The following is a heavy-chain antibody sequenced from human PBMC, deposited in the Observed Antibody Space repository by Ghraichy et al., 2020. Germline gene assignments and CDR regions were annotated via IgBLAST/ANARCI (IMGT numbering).Heavy chain of an antibody. CDR3: AGLGGVRGYFDY. J-gene: IGHJ4*02. CDR2: ISYDGSNK. CDR1: GFTFSSYG. V-gene: IGHV3-30*03. Sequence: GGSLRLSCAASGFTFSSYGMHWVRQAPGKGLEWVAVISYDGSNKYYADSVKGRFTISRDNSKNTLYLQMNSLRAEDTAVYYCAGLGGVRGYFDYWGQGTLVTVSS. D-gene: IGHD3-16*01.